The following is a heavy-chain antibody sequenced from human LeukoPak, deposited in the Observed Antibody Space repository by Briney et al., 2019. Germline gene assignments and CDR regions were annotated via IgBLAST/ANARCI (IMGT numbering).Heavy chain of an antibody. V-gene: IGHV4-34*01. CDR2: INHSGST. CDR1: GGSFSGCY. J-gene: IGHJ6*03. Sequence: SETLSLTCAVYGGSFSGCYWSWIRQPPGKGLEWIGEINHSGSTNYNPSLKSRVTISVDTSKNQFSLKLSSVTAADTAVYYCARLAKHYYYYMDVWGKGTTVTVSS. CDR3: ARLAKHYYYYMDV. D-gene: IGHD1-26*01.